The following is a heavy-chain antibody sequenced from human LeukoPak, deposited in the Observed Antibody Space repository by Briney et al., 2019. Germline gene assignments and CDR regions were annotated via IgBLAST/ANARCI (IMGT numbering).Heavy chain of an antibody. D-gene: IGHD3-10*01. CDR2: IYYSGST. Sequence: PSETLSLTCAVSGGSINGYFWSWMRQTPGKGLEWIGTIYYSGSTYYNPSLKSRVTISVDTSKNQFSLKLSSVTAADTAMYYCARNRYYYGSGNYGVPNWFGPWGQGTLVTVSS. CDR1: GGSINGYF. V-gene: IGHV4-59*04. J-gene: IGHJ5*02. CDR3: ARNRYYYGSGNYGVPNWFGP.